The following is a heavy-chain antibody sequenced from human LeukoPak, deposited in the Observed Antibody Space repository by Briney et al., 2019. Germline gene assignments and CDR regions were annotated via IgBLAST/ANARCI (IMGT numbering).Heavy chain of an antibody. Sequence: PGGPLRLSCAASGFTFNIYWMHWVRQAPGKGLVWVARINTDGSSTSYVDSVKGRFTISRDNAKNTLYPQMDSLRAEDTAVYYCARPRFWSGPSYYYFYMDVWGKGTTVTVSS. V-gene: IGHV3-74*01. J-gene: IGHJ6*03. CDR1: GFTFNIYW. CDR2: INTDGSST. D-gene: IGHD3-3*01. CDR3: ARPRFWSGPSYYYFYMDV.